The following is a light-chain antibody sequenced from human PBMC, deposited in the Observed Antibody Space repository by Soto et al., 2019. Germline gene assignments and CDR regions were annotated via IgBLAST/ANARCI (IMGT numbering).Light chain of an antibody. CDR3: QQRSNWPRGLT. J-gene: IGKJ4*01. Sequence: EIVLTQSPATLSLSPGERATLSCRASQSVSSYLAWYQQKPGQAPRLLIYDASNRATGIPARFSGSGSGTDFTFNISSLEPEDFAVYYCQQRSNWPRGLTFGGGTKVEIK. V-gene: IGKV3-11*01. CDR1: QSVSSY. CDR2: DAS.